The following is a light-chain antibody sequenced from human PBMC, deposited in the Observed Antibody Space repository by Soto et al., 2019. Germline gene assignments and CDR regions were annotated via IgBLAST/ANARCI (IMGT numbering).Light chain of an antibody. J-gene: IGLJ2*01. CDR1: NIGGKS. Sequence: SSELTQPHTVSVAPGKTATISCGGNNIGGKSVPWYQQKPGQAPVLIIYYDTSRPSGIPERFSGSNSGNTATLTISRVEAGDEADYYCQVWDSSSDHSVVFGGGTKLTVL. CDR3: QVWDSSSDHSVV. CDR2: YDT. V-gene: IGLV3-21*04.